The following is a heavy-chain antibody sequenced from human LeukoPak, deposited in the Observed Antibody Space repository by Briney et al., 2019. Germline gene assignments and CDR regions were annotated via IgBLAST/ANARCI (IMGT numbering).Heavy chain of an antibody. J-gene: IGHJ4*02. Sequence: GGSLRLSCAAPGFTFSSYSRNWVRQAPGKGLEWVSSISSSSSSIYYADSVKGRFTISRDNAKNSLYLQMNSLRAEDTAVYYCARDMGGYSYGYDYWGQGTLVTVSS. CDR3: ARDMGGYSYGYDY. D-gene: IGHD5-18*01. CDR2: ISSSSSSI. CDR1: GFTFSSYS. V-gene: IGHV3-21*01.